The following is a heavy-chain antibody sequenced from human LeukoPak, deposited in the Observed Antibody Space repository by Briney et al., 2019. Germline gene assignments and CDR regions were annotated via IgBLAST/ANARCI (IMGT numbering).Heavy chain of an antibody. J-gene: IGHJ4*02. D-gene: IGHD3-22*01. V-gene: IGHV3-21*01. CDR3: ARVLYYYDSSGYYGY. CDR2: ISSSSNYI. Sequence: PGGSLRLSCAASGVIFNTYSMNWVRQAPGKGLEWVSSISSSSNYIYYADSVRGRFSISRDNAKNSLYLQMNSLRAEDTAVYYCARVLYYYDSSGYYGYWGQGTLVTVSS. CDR1: GVIFNTYS.